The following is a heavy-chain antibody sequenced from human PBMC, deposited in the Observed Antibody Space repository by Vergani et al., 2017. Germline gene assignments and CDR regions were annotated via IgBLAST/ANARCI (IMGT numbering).Heavy chain of an antibody. V-gene: IGHV4-61*02. CDR1: GGSISAGYYF. D-gene: IGHD3-10*01. CDR3: ARRSGGYYSGGKVHPLRKAFDV. Sequence: QVQLQASGPGRVKPSQTLSLTCTMSGGSISAGYYFWSWIRQPAGKGLEWLGHISASGNAIPSHSLKTRVSMSVDTSKNQFSLTVTSVTAADTAIYFWARRSGGYYSGGKVHPLRKAFDVWGHGTVVTVSS. CDR2: ISASGNA. J-gene: IGHJ3*01.